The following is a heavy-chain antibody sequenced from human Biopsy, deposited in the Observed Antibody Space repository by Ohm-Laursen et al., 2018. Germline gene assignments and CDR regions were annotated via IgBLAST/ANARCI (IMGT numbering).Heavy chain of an antibody. V-gene: IGHV3-74*01. D-gene: IGHD3-10*01. CDR3: TRAEAGSGPFLYFDY. J-gene: IGHJ4*02. Sequence: SLRLSCTASEFIFSRFWMYWVRQAPGKGLVWVSRINSDGSSTNYADAVKGRFTISRDNAKNTVFLQMNSLRAEDTAVYYCTRAEAGSGPFLYFDYWGQGTLVTVSS. CDR1: EFIFSRFW. CDR2: INSDGSST.